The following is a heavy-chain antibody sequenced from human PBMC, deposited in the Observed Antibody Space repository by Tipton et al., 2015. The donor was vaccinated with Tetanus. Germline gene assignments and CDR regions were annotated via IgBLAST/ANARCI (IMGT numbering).Heavy chain of an antibody. CDR3: ARSEQQLVRGYYYYYMDV. CDR1: GGSISNSEYY. Sequence: TLSLTCSLSGGSISNSEYYWAWIRQPPGKGLEWIGSVFDSGTSYYNPSLKSRVTISVDTSKNHFSLRLSSVTAAETAVYYCARSEQQLVRGYYYYYMDVWGKGTTVTVSS. CDR2: VFDSGTS. D-gene: IGHD6-13*01. V-gene: IGHV4-39*02. J-gene: IGHJ6*03.